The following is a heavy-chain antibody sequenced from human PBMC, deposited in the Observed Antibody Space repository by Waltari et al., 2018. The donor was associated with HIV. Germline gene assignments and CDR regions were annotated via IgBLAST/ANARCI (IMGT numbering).Heavy chain of an antibody. CDR1: GESLSGYY. Sequence: QVQLQQWGAGLLKPSETLSLACGVYGESLSGYYWNWIRQPPGKGLEWIGEINHSGSTNYNPALKSRVTISVDTSKNQFSLKLTSVTAADTAIYYCASGNTMTTIPRVGFDLWGQGTMVTVSS. CDR2: INHSGST. D-gene: IGHD4-17*01. J-gene: IGHJ3*01. CDR3: ASGNTMTTIPRVGFDL. V-gene: IGHV4-34*01.